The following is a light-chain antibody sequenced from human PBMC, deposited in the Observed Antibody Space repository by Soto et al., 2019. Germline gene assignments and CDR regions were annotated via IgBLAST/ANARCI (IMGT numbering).Light chain of an antibody. CDR1: QSVTAN. J-gene: IGKJ4*01. CDR2: GAS. V-gene: IGKV3-15*01. CDR3: QQYNNWPPLT. Sequence: EIVMTQSPATLSVSPGESATLSCRASQSVTANLAWYQQKCGQAPRLLIYGASTRATGVPARFSGSGFGTEFTLTISSLQSEDFEVYYCQQYNNWPPLTFGGGTKVDIK.